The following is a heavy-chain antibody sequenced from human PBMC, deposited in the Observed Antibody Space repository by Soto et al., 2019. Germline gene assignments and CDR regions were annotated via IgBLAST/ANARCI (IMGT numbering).Heavy chain of an antibody. V-gene: IGHV4-31*03. D-gene: IGHD3-9*01. CDR2: IYYSGST. J-gene: IGHJ4*02. Sequence: QVQLQESGPGLVKPSQTLSLTCTVSGGSISSGGYYWSWIRQHPGKGLEWIGYIYYSGSTYYNPSLKSRVTISVDTSKNQFSLKLSSVTAADTAVYYCATASPGGYDILTGRQSGFDYWGQGTLVTVSS. CDR1: GGSISSGGYY. CDR3: ATASPGGYDILTGRQSGFDY.